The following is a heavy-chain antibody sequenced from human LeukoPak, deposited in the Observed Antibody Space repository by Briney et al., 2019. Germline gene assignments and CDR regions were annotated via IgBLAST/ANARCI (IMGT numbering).Heavy chain of an antibody. J-gene: IGHJ4*02. CDR3: ARVNRELLNGLWYFDY. V-gene: IGHV1-69*13. Sequence: SVKVSCKASGGTFSSYAISWVRHAPVQGLEWMGGIIPIFGTANYAQKFQGRVTITADESTSTAYMELSSLRSEDTAVYYCARVNRELLNGLWYFDYWGQGTLVTVSS. CDR1: GGTFSSYA. D-gene: IGHD1-26*01. CDR2: IIPIFGTA.